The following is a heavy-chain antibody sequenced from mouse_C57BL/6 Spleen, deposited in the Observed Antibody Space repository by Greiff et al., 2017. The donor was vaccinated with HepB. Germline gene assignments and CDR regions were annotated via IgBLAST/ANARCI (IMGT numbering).Heavy chain of an antibody. CDR3: ARDKYYGSSGWYFDV. Sequence: DVHLVESGGGLVKPGGSLKLSCAASGFTFSSYAMSWVRQTPEKRLEWVATISDGGSYTYYPDNVKGRFTISRDNAKNNLYLQMSHLKSEDTAMYYCARDKYYGSSGWYFDVWGTGTTVTVSS. CDR2: ISDGGSYT. V-gene: IGHV5-4*01. J-gene: IGHJ1*03. CDR1: GFTFSSYA. D-gene: IGHD1-1*01.